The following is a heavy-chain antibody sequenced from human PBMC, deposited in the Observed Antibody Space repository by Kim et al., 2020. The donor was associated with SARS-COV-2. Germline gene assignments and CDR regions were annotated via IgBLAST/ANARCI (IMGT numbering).Heavy chain of an antibody. J-gene: IGHJ4*02. D-gene: IGHD1-1*01. CDR2: T. Sequence: TRYSQRLQGRVTITRDTSASTAVMKMNSMTSEDTAVYYCTTAERTESEFDYWGQGTLVIVSS. V-gene: IGHV1-3*01. CDR3: TTAERTESEFDY.